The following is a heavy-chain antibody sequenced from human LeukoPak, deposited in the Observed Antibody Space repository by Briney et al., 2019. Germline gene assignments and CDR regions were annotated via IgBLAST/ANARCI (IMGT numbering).Heavy chain of an antibody. Sequence: GGSLRLSCVASGFTFSNYGMSWVRQAPEKGLEWVSAISGSGDSTYYADSVEGRFTISRDNSKNTLYLQMNSLRAEDTAVYYCAKAVVVAAKIDYWGQGTLVTVSS. CDR2: ISGSGDST. CDR1: GFTFSNYG. J-gene: IGHJ4*02. V-gene: IGHV3-23*01. CDR3: AKAVVVAAKIDY. D-gene: IGHD2-15*01.